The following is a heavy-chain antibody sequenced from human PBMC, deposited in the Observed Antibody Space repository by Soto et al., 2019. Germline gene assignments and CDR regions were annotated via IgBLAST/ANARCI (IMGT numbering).Heavy chain of an antibody. J-gene: IGHJ4*02. V-gene: IGHV3-66*01. CDR2: LFRDGTT. Sequence: GGSLRLSCAASGFTVSSNYMTWVRQAPGKGLEWVSTLFRDGTTYYAVSVKGRFIISRDNSKNTLYLQMNRLRAEDTALYYCARAPPYSSGYYPLDCWGQGTLVTVSS. CDR1: GFTVSSNY. CDR3: ARAPPYSSGYYPLDC. D-gene: IGHD6-19*01.